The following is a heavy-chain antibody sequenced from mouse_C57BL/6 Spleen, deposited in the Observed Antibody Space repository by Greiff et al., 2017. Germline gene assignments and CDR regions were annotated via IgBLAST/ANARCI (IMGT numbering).Heavy chain of an antibody. CDR3: ARYYDYDDYYAMDY. CDR1: GYTFTSYW. D-gene: IGHD2-4*01. J-gene: IGHJ4*01. Sequence: QVQLQQPGAELVRPGSSVKLSCKASGYTFTSYWMDWVKQRPGQGLEWIGNIYPSDSETHYNQKFKDKATLTVDKSSSTAYMQLSSLTSEDSAVYYCARYYDYDDYYAMDYWGQGTSVTVSS. V-gene: IGHV1-61*01. CDR2: IYPSDSET.